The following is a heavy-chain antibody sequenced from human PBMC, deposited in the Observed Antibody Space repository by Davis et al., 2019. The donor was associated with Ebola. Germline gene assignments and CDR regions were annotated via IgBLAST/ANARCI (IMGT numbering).Heavy chain of an antibody. Sequence: SVKVSCKASGYTFTSYGISWVRQARGQRLEWIGWIVLGSGNTNFAQKFQGRVTITGDMSTSTAYMELSSLRSEDTAVYYCAASAGTVGKFDYWGQGTLVTVSS. CDR3: AASAGTVGKFDY. J-gene: IGHJ4*02. CDR1: GYTFTSYG. D-gene: IGHD1-14*01. V-gene: IGHV1-58*02. CDR2: IVLGSGNT.